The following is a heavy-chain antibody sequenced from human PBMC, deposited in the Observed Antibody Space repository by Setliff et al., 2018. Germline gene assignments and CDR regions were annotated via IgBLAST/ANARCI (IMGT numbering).Heavy chain of an antibody. V-gene: IGHV1-69*04. CDR3: VRVRRGGYHSIYWSFDL. CDR2: IIPASSGA. J-gene: IGHJ2*01. D-gene: IGHD1-26*01. CDR1: GGTFSSHY. Sequence: ASVKVSCKASGGTFSSHYISWVRQAPGQGPQWLGRIIPASSGANYAQRFRGRVSFSADISTGTVFMDLSSLESEDTAVYYCVRVRRGGYHSIYWSFDLWGRGTLVTVS.